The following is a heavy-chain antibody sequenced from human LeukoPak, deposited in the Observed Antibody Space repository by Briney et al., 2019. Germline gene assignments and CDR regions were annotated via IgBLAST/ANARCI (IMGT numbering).Heavy chain of an antibody. CDR1: GVSFSGYY. CDR2: INHSGST. D-gene: IGHD2-2*01. CDR3: ARRYCSSTSWYAYDY. V-gene: IGHV4-34*01. Sequence: AETLSLTCAVYGVSFSGYYWSWLRQPPGKGLEWIGEINHSGSTNYNPSLKSRVPISVDTSKNQFSLKLISVTAADTGVYYCARRYCSSTSWYAYDYWGRGTLVSVSS. J-gene: IGHJ4*02.